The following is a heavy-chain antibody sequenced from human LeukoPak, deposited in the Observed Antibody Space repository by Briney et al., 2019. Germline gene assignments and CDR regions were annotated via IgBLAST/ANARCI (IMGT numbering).Heavy chain of an antibody. D-gene: IGHD3-22*01. J-gene: IGHJ5*02. Sequence: GGSLRLSCTASGFTFSDYYMSWIRQAPGKGPEWVSNIRSSGSAMYYADSVKGRFTISRDNAQNSLYLQMNSLGVEDTAVYYCARAPGGYYDSSGHFGYWLDPWGQGTLVTVSS. V-gene: IGHV3-11*04. CDR3: ARAPGGYYDSSGHFGYWLDP. CDR2: IRSSGSAM. CDR1: GFTFSDYY.